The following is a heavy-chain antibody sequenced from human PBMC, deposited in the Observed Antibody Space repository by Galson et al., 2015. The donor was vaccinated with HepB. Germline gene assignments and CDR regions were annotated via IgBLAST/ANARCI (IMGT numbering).Heavy chain of an antibody. V-gene: IGHV3-48*02. CDR2: ISSSSSGI. J-gene: IGHJ3*02. D-gene: IGHD2-21*01. Sequence: LRLSCAASGFSFSTYSMNWVRQAPGKGLEWVSYISSSSSGIYYADSVKGRFTISRDNAKNSLYLQMNSLGDEDTAVYYCARDILWGVFDIWGQGTMVTVSS. CDR3: ARDILWGVFDI. CDR1: GFSFSTYS.